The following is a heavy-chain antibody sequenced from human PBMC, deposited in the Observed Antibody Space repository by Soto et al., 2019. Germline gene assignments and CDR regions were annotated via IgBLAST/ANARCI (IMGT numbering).Heavy chain of an antibody. CDR1: GGSISSYY. J-gene: IGHJ4*02. D-gene: IGHD3-9*01. CDR2: IYYSGST. CDR3: ARLDYDILTGYWFEY. Sequence: SETLSLTCTVSGGSISSYYWSWIRQPPGKGLEWIGYIYYSGSTNYNPSLKSRVTISVDTSKNQFSLKLSSVTAADTAVYYCARLDYDILTGYWFEYWGQGTLVTVSS. V-gene: IGHV4-59*08.